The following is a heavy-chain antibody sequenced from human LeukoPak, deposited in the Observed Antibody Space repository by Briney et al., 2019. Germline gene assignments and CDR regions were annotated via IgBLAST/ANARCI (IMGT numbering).Heavy chain of an antibody. Sequence: GGSLRLSCAASGFTFSNYAMSWVRQAPGKGLEWVSTISGSGASTYYADSAKGRFTISRDNSENTLYLRMNSLRAEDTAVYYCARGQRSDYWGQGTLVTVSS. CDR1: GFTFSNYA. V-gene: IGHV3-23*01. J-gene: IGHJ4*02. CDR2: ISGSGAST. D-gene: IGHD6-25*01. CDR3: ARGQRSDY.